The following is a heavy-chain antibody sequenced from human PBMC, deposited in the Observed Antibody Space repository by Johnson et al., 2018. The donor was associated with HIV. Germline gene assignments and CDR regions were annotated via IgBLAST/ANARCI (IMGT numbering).Heavy chain of an antibody. CDR1: GFTFTDYY. D-gene: IGHD6-19*01. Sequence: QVQLVESGGSLVKPGGSMRLSCAASGFTFTDYYMTWIRQAPGKGLEWVSYISSSGIYYADSVKGRFTVSRDSAKNSLYVKMNSLRAEDTAVYYCARDRSSGWYGRVDAFDIWGQGTMVTVSS. J-gene: IGHJ3*02. CDR3: ARDRSSGWYGRVDAFDI. V-gene: IGHV3-11*04. CDR2: ISSSGI.